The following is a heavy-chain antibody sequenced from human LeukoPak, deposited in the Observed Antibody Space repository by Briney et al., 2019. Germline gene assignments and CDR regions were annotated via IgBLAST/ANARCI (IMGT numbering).Heavy chain of an antibody. CDR1: GFTFSSYA. CDR2: IGGSGGST. CDR3: AKDFLVVVVAAYFDY. V-gene: IGHV3-23*01. J-gene: IGHJ4*02. Sequence: PGVSLRLSCAASGFTFSSYAMSWVRQAPGKGLEGVSAIGGSGGSTYYADSVKGRFTISRDNSKNTLYLQMNSLRAEDTAVYYCAKDFLVVVVAAYFDYWGQGTLVTVSS. D-gene: IGHD2-15*01.